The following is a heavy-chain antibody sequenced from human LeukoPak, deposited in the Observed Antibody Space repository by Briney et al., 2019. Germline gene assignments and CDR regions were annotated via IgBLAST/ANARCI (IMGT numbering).Heavy chain of an antibody. J-gene: IGHJ5*02. CDR3: ARDPYYGNWFDP. CDR1: GYTFTNYG. CDR2: INTYNGNT. D-gene: IGHD3-10*01. V-gene: IGHV1-18*04. Sequence: ASVKVSCKASGYTFTNYGVSWVRQAPGQGLEWMGWINTYNGNTEYAQKIQGRVTMTTDTSTSTAYMELRSLRSDDTAVYYCARDPYYGNWFDPWGQGTLVTVSS.